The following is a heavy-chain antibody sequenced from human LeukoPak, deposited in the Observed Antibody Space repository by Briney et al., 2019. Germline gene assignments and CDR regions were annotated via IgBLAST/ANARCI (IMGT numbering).Heavy chain of an antibody. CDR3: AKSPGDRVYFFDY. CDR1: GFTFDDYA. V-gene: IGHV3-48*04. J-gene: IGHJ4*02. Sequence: GGSLRLSCAAAGFTFDDYARHWVRQAPGKGLEWVSYISSSSSTIYYADSVKGRFTISRDNAKNSLYLQMNSLRAEDTAVYYCAKSPGDRVYFFDYWGQGTLVTVSS. D-gene: IGHD7-27*01. CDR2: ISSSSSTI.